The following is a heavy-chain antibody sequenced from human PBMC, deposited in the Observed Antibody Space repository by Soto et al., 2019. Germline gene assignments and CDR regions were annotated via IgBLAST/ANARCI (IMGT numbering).Heavy chain of an antibody. Sequence: EVQLVESGGGLVQPGGSLRLSCAASGFTFSSYWMHWVRQAPGEGLVWVSRVNSDETTTSYADSVKGRFTISRNNARNTLYLQMNSLRAEDTAVYYCARVVTGRYDFDALGQGTLVTVSS. J-gene: IGHJ4*02. V-gene: IGHV3-74*01. CDR3: ARVVTGRYDFDA. D-gene: IGHD1-26*01. CDR2: VNSDETTT. CDR1: GFTFSSYW.